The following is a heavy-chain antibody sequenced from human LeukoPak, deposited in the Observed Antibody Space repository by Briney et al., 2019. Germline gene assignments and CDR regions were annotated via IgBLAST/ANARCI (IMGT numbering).Heavy chain of an antibody. D-gene: IGHD3-16*02. Sequence: GASVKVSCKASGYTFTSYGISWVRQAPGQGLEWMGWISAYNGNTNYAQKLQGRVTMTTDTSTSTAYMELRSLRSDDTAVYYCARALYDYVWGSYRYTPPDYWGRGTLVTVSS. CDR1: GYTFTSYG. CDR2: ISAYNGNT. V-gene: IGHV1-18*01. CDR3: ARALYDYVWGSYRYTPPDY. J-gene: IGHJ4*02.